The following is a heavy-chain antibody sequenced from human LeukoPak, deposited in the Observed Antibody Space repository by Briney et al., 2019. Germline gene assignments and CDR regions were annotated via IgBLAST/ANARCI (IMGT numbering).Heavy chain of an antibody. J-gene: IGHJ6*02. CDR1: GFTFSSYA. V-gene: IGHV3-30*18. Sequence: QPGGSLRLSCAASGFTFSSYAMSWVRQAPGRGLEWVAIIAYDGTNPYYAESVQGRFTISRDNSKNTVYLQMNSLRTEDTAVYYCAKDLSRFFDSKVTYSYDFGMDVWGQGTTVTVSS. CDR2: IAYDGTNP. D-gene: IGHD3-9*01. CDR3: AKDLSRFFDSKVTYSYDFGMDV.